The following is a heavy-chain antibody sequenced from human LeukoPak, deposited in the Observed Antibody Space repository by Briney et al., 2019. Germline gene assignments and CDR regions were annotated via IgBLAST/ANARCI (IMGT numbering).Heavy chain of an antibody. CDR3: ARDRDYYYGMDV. J-gene: IGHJ6*02. V-gene: IGHV3-30-3*01. CDR1: GFTFSSYA. Sequence: GGSLRLSCAASGFTFSSYAMHWVRQAPGKGLEWVAVISYDGSNKYYADSVKGRFTISRDNSKNTLYLRMNSLRAEDTAVYYCARDRDYYYGMDVWGQGTTVTVSS. CDR2: ISYDGSNK.